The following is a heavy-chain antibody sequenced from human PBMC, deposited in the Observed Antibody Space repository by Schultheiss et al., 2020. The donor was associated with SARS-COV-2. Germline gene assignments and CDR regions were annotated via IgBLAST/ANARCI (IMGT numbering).Heavy chain of an antibody. CDR2: ISSSSSTI. Sequence: GGSLRLSCAASGFTFSSYSMNWVRQAPGKGLEWVSYISSSSSTIYYADSVKGRFTISRDNAKNSLYLQMNSLRAEDTAVYYCAKVSTGYYYGSGSYCFDYWGQGTLVTVSS. CDR1: GFTFSSYS. D-gene: IGHD3-10*01. J-gene: IGHJ4*02. CDR3: AKVSTGYYYGSGSYCFDY. V-gene: IGHV3-48*01.